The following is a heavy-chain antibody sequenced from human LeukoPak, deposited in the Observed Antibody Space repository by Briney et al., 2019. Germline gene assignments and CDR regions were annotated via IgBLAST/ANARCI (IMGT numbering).Heavy chain of an antibody. D-gene: IGHD3-16*01. V-gene: IGHV1-2*02. Sequence: ASVKVSCKASGYTFTGYYMHWVRQGPGQGLEWMGWINPNSGGTNYAQKFQDRVTMTRDTSITTAYMDMSRLRSDDTAVYYCARVRYRLAETYIDYWGQGTLVTVSS. CDR3: ARVRYRLAETYIDY. CDR2: INPNSGGT. J-gene: IGHJ4*02. CDR1: GYTFTGYY.